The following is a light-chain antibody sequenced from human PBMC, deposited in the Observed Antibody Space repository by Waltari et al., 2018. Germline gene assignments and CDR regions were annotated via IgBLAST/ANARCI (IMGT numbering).Light chain of an antibody. J-gene: IGLJ3*02. V-gene: IGLV4-69*01. CDR2: VNSDGSH. CDR1: SGHSSNV. Sequence: QLVLTQSPSPSASLGASVKLTCTLSSGHSSNVIAWLQQQPEKGPRFLMKVNSDGSHRKGDAIPDRFSGSSSGAERYLSISSLQSEDEADYCCQTGGHGTWVFGGGTKLTVL. CDR3: QTGGHGTWV.